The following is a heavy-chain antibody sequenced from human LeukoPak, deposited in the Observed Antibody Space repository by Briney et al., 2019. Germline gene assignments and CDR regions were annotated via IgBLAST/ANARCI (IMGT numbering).Heavy chain of an antibody. CDR1: GYSISSGYY. CDR2: IYHSGST. Sequence: PSETLSLTCAVSGYSISSGYYWGWIRQPPGKGLEWIGSIYHSGSTYYNPSLKSRVTISVDTSKNQFPLKLSSVTAADTAVYYCARPKDDFAYFDYWGQGTLVTVPS. J-gene: IGHJ4*02. D-gene: IGHD2-21*02. V-gene: IGHV4-38-2*01. CDR3: ARPKDDFAYFDY.